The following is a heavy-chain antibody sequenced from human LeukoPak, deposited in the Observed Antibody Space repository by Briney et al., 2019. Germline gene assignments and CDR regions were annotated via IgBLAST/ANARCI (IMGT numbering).Heavy chain of an antibody. CDR2: IYYSGTT. D-gene: IGHD1-1*01. CDR3: ARQNDRSHDY. J-gene: IGHJ4*02. V-gene: IGHV4-39*01. Sequence: SETLSLTCTVSGGSISRSSYYWGWIHQPPGKGLEWIGSIYYSGTTYSNPSLKSRVTISVDTSKNQFSLKLRSVTAADTAVYYCARQNDRSHDYWGQGTLVTVSS. CDR1: GGSISRSSYY.